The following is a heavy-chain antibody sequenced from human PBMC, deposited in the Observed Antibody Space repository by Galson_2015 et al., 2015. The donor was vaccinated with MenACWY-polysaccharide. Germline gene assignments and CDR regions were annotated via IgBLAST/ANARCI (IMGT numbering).Heavy chain of an antibody. V-gene: IGHV3-66*01. CDR2: IYSGGST. Sequence: SLRLSCAASGFTVSSNYMSWVRQAPGKGLEWVSVIYSGGSTYYADSVKGRFTISRDNSKNTLYLQMNSLRAEDTAVYYCARMATTRYYYYGMDVWGQGTTVTVSS. CDR1: GFTVSSNY. J-gene: IGHJ6*02. CDR3: ARMATTRYYYYGMDV. D-gene: IGHD5-24*01.